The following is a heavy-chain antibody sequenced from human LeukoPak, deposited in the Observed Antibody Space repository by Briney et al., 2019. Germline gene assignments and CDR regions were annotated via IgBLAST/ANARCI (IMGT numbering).Heavy chain of an antibody. Sequence: GASVKVSCKASGYTFTSYGISWVRQAPGQGLEWMGWISAYNGNTNYAQKLQGRVTMTRDTSISTAYMELSSLTSEDTAVYYCARTLMTTVTTHYYYMDVWGKGTTVTVSS. V-gene: IGHV1-18*01. CDR1: GYTFTSYG. J-gene: IGHJ6*03. CDR2: ISAYNGNT. D-gene: IGHD4-17*01. CDR3: ARTLMTTVTTHYYYMDV.